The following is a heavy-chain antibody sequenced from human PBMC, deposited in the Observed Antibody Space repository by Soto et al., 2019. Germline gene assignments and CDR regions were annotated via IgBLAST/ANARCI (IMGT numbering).Heavy chain of an antibody. CDR3: AREYDFWSGYSPRGYYYYGMDV. CDR1: GYTFTSYG. V-gene: IGHV1-18*01. CDR2: ISAYSGNT. Sequence: ASVKVSCKASGYTFTSYGISWVRQAPGQGLEWMGWISAYSGNTNYAQKLQGRVTMTTDTSTSTAYMELRSLRSDDTAVYYCAREYDFWSGYSPRGYYYYGMDVWGQGTTVTVSS. D-gene: IGHD3-3*01. J-gene: IGHJ6*02.